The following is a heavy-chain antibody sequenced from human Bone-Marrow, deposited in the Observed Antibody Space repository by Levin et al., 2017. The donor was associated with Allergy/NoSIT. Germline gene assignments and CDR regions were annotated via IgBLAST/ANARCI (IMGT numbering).Heavy chain of an antibody. CDR3: ARDVVVVPAAHHFDY. Sequence: PGESLKISCAASGFSFSDHWMSWVRQAPGKRLEWVANIKPDGTEQYYVDSVKGRFTISRDNAKNSLYVQMNSLRAEDTAVYYCARDVVVVPAAHHFDYWGQGTLVTVSS. J-gene: IGHJ4*02. CDR1: GFSFSDHW. CDR2: IKPDGTEQ. V-gene: IGHV3-7*01. D-gene: IGHD2-2*01.